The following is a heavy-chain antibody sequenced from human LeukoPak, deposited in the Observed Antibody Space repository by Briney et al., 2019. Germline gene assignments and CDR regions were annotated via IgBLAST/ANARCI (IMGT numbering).Heavy chain of an antibody. J-gene: IGHJ4*02. CDR2: IYPGDSDT. Sequence: GESLKISCKGTGYSFTSYWIGWVRQMPGKGLEWMGIIYPGDSDTRYSPSFQGQVTISADKSISTAYLQWSSLKASDTAMYYCARQFAAVAGTSDYWGQGTLVTVSS. D-gene: IGHD6-19*01. V-gene: IGHV5-51*01. CDR3: ARQFAAVAGTSDY. CDR1: GYSFTSYW.